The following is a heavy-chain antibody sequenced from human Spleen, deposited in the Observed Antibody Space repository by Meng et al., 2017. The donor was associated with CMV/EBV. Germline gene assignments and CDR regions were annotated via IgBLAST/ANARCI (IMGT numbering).Heavy chain of an antibody. J-gene: IGHJ5*02. CDR2: ISYDGSNK. CDR1: GFTFSNYD. CDR3: ARGGYYDSSGQNWFDP. V-gene: IGHV3-30-3*01. Sequence: AASGFTFSNYDMHWVRQTPGKGLEWVAVISYDGSNKYYADSVKGRFTISRDNSKNTLHLQMTTLRAEDTALYYWARGGYYDSSGQNWFDPWGQGTLVTVSS. D-gene: IGHD3-22*01.